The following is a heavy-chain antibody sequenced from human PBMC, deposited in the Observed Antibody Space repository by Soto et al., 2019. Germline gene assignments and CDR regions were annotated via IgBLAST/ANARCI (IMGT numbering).Heavy chain of an antibody. Sequence: SETLSLTCTVSGGSISSSSYYWGWIRQPPGKGLEWIGSIYYSGSTYYNPSLKSRVTISVDTSKNQFSLKLSSVTAADTAVYYCARRLRYFDYNWFDPWGQGTLVTVSS. CDR2: IYYSGST. V-gene: IGHV4-39*01. CDR1: GGSISSSSYY. D-gene: IGHD3-9*01. J-gene: IGHJ5*02. CDR3: ARRLRYFDYNWFDP.